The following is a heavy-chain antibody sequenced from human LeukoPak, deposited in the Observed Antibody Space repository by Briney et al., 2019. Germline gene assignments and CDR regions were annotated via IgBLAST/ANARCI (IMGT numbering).Heavy chain of an antibody. CDR2: INHSGKT. J-gene: IGHJ4*02. Sequence: PSETLSLTCAVSRGSFSDYYWNWIRQSPGKGLEWIGEINHSGKTEYNPSLKSRVTISVDTSKRQFSLKVYSMTAADTAVYWCASRASKRPLGYWGQGTLVTVSS. CDR3: ASRASKRPLGY. CDR1: RGSFSDYY. D-gene: IGHD3-16*01. V-gene: IGHV4-34*01.